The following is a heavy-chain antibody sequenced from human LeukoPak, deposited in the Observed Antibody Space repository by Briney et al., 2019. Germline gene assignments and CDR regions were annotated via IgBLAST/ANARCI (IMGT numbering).Heavy chain of an antibody. Sequence: GGSLRLSCAASGFTFSTYWMSWVRQAPGKGLEWVANIEPNGNEKNYVDSVKGRFTISRDNAKNSLYLRMNSLRVDDTAVYYCARDWTNYLDRLNDYWGQGTQVTVSS. CDR2: IEPNGNEK. CDR3: ARDWTNYLDRLNDY. J-gene: IGHJ4*02. CDR1: GFTFSTYW. V-gene: IGHV3-7*01. D-gene: IGHD1-7*01.